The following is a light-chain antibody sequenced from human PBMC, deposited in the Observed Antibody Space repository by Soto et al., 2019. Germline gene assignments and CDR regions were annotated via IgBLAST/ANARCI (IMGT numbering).Light chain of an antibody. CDR1: QYVSTTF. V-gene: IGKV3-20*01. CDR2: GTS. Sequence: EIVLTQSPGTLSLSPGERATFSCRARQYVSTTFFAWYQQKPGQAPRLLIYGTSNRATGIPDRFSGSGSGTDFTLTISRPEPEDFAVYYCQQYGSSPLTFGGGTRMEIK. CDR3: QQYGSSPLT. J-gene: IGKJ4*01.